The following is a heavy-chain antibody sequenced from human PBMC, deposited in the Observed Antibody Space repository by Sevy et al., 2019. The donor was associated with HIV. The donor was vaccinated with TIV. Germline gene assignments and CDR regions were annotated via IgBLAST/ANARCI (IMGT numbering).Heavy chain of an antibody. CDR1: GGSFSGYY. CDR3: ARGEGDLTI. CDR2: INHSGST. Sequence: SETLSLTCAVYGGSFSGYYWSWIRQPPGKGLEWIGEINHSGSTNYNPSLKSRVTISVDTSKNQFSLRLSSVTAADTAVYYCARGEGDLTIWGQGTLVTVSS. D-gene: IGHD3-3*01. V-gene: IGHV4-34*01. J-gene: IGHJ4*02.